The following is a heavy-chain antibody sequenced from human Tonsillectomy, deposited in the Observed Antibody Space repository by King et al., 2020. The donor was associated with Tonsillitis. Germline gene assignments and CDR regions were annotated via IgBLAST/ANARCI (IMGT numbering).Heavy chain of an antibody. CDR1: GLNVSSNY. CDR3: ARDRGMTGSYWYFDL. V-gene: IGHV3-53*01. CDR2: IYRGGST. Sequence: VQLVESGGGLIQPGGSLRFSCAASGLNVSSNYMSWVRQAPGKGLEWVSVIYRGGSTYYADSVKGRFTISRDNSKNTLSLEMNRLRVEDTAMYYCARDRGMTGSYWYFDLWGRGTLVTVSS. J-gene: IGHJ2*01. D-gene: IGHD1-1*01.